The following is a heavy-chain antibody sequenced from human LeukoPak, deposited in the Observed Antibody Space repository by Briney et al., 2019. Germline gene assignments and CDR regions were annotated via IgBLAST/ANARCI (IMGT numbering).Heavy chain of an antibody. CDR2: IRSSSSDI. V-gene: IGHV3-21*01. Sequence: GGSLRLSCAASGFTFSSYSMNWVRQAPGKGLEWVSYIRSSSSDIYYADSVKGRFTISRDNAKNSLYLQMNSLRAEDTAVYYCARDAGKRYCSSTSCPLFWGQGTLVTVSS. CDR3: ARDAGKRYCSSTSCPLF. CDR1: GFTFSSYS. J-gene: IGHJ4*02. D-gene: IGHD2-2*01.